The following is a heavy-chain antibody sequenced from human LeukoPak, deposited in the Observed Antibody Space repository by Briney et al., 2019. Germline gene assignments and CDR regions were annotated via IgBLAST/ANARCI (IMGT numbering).Heavy chain of an antibody. CDR2: IYTSGST. Sequence: SQTLSLTCTVSGGSISSGSYYWSWIRQPAGKGLEWIGRIYTSGSTYYNPSLKSRVTISVDTSKNQFSLKLSSVTAADTAVYYCAMVVTDTYFDYWGQGNLVTVSS. V-gene: IGHV4-61*02. J-gene: IGHJ4*02. D-gene: IGHD2-21*02. CDR1: GGSISSGSYY. CDR3: AMVVTDTYFDY.